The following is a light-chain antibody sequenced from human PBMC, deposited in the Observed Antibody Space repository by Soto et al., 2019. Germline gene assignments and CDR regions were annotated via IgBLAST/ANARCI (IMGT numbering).Light chain of an antibody. J-gene: IGKJ1*01. CDR3: XYWDDYSWT. CDR1: QSITDW. Sequence: DIQMTQSPSTLSASVGDRVTITCRASQSITDWLAWYQQKPGKAPKFLIYKASNLEGGVPSRFSGSGSGTEXXXXXXXXXXDDFATYYCXYWDDYSWTFGQGTKVEIK. CDR2: KAS. V-gene: IGKV1-5*03.